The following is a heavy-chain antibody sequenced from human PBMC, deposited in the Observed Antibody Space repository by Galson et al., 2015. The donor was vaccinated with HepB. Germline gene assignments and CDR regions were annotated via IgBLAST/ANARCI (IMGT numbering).Heavy chain of an antibody. V-gene: IGHV3-33*01. CDR1: GFIFSNYG. J-gene: IGHJ4*02. D-gene: IGHD1-26*01. CDR2: ICYAGTNT. Sequence: SLRLSCAASGFIFSNYGMHWVRHTPGKGLEWVAFICYAGTNTSYADSVKGRFTISRDNSKNTLYLQMNSLRAEDTAIYYCAREQEVGGTNYFDYWGQGTLVTVSS. CDR3: AREQEVGGTNYFDY.